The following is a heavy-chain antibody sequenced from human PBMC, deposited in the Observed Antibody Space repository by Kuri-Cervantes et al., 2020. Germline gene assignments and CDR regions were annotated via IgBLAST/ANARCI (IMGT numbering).Heavy chain of an antibody. V-gene: IGHV3-9*01. CDR2: ISWNSGSI. CDR3: ARDRVGGYSYGPAPY. D-gene: IGHD5-18*01. J-gene: IGHJ4*02. Sequence: GGSLRLSCAASGFTFDDYAMHWVRQAPGKGLEWVSGISWNSGSIGYADSVKGRFTISRDNAKNSLYLQMNSLRVEDTAVYYCARDRVGGYSYGPAPYWGQGTLVTVSS. CDR1: GFTFDDYA.